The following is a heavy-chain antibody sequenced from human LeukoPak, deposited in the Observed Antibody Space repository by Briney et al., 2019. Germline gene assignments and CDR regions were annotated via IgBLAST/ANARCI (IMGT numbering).Heavy chain of an antibody. CDR2: IYYSGST. J-gene: IGHJ4*02. Sequence: SETLSLTCTVSGGSISSYYWSWIRQPPGKRLEWVGYIYYSGSTNYSPSLKSRVTMSVDTSKSQLSLKLSSVTAADTAVYYCARHNTTWYYFDYWGQGALVTVSS. V-gene: IGHV4-59*01. CDR1: GGSISSYY. D-gene: IGHD6-13*01. CDR3: ARHNTTWYYFDY.